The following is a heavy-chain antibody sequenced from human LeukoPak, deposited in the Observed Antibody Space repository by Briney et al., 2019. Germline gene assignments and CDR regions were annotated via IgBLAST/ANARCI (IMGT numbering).Heavy chain of an antibody. V-gene: IGHV3-53*01. CDR1: GFSISSHY. Sequence: GGSLRLSCTASGFSISSHYISWVRQAPGKGLDWVSVIYRSGGTYFADSVKGRFTISRDDSQNTVSLQMNNLRAEDTAVYYCARTQRDGYNRPFDYWGQGTLVTVSS. D-gene: IGHD5-24*01. J-gene: IGHJ4*02. CDR3: ARTQRDGYNRPFDY. CDR2: IYRSGGT.